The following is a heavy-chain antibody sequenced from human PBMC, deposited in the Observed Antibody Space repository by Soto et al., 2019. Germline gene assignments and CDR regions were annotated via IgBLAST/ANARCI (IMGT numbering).Heavy chain of an antibody. CDR3: ARLASGWQYYYFDF. CDR1: GGSFSPYF. J-gene: IGHJ2*01. CDR2: INHSGST. V-gene: IGHV4-34*01. D-gene: IGHD6-19*01. Sequence: QVQLQQWGAGLLKPSETLSLTCAVYGGSFSPYFWSWIRQPPGKGLEWIGEINHSGSTNYNPSLTRRATLSVDTSKNQVSLKLNSVTPADTAVYYCARLASGWQYYYFDFWGRGTPVTVSS.